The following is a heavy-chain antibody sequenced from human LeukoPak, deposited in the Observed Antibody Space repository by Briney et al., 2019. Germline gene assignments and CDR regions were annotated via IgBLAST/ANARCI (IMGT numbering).Heavy chain of an antibody. CDR3: ATIMTTVPSGYFDY. CDR2: FDPEDGET. Sequence: AASVKVSCKVSGYTLTELSMHWVRQAPGKGLGWMGGFDPEDGETIYAQKFQGRVTMTEDTSTDTAYMELSSLRSEDTAVYYCATIMTTVPSGYFDYWGQGTLVTVSS. CDR1: GYTLTELS. J-gene: IGHJ4*02. D-gene: IGHD4-17*01. V-gene: IGHV1-24*01.